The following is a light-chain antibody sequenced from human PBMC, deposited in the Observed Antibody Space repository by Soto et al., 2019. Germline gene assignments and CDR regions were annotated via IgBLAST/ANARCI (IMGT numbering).Light chain of an antibody. J-gene: IGLJ2*01. V-gene: IGLV2-14*03. CDR3: SSYTGSNTVV. Sequence: QSALTQPASVSGSPGQSITISCTGTSSDVGGYNYVSWYLHHPGKAPKLMIYDVSNRPSGVSNRFSGSKSGNTASLTISGLQAEDEAHYYCSSYTGSNTVVFGGGTKLTVL. CDR2: DVS. CDR1: SSDVGGYNY.